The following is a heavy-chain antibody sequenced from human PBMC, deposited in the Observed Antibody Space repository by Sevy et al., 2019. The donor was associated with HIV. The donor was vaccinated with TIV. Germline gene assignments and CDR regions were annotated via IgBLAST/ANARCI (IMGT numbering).Heavy chain of an antibody. J-gene: IGHJ5*02. CDR3: ARWATYYYDTSGFKYFDR. D-gene: IGHD3-22*01. V-gene: IGHV5-51*01. CDR1: GYSFTSYW. Sequence: GESLKISCKGSGYSFTSYWIGWVRQIPGKGLEWMGIIYPADSDIRYSPSFQGQVTISADKSISTAYLQWSSLKASDTVMYYCARWATYYYDTSGFKYFDRWGQGTLVTVSS. CDR2: IYPADSDI.